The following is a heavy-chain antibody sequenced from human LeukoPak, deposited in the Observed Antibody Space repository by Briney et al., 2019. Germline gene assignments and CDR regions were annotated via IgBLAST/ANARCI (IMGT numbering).Heavy chain of an antibody. D-gene: IGHD3-16*02. CDR2: INHSGST. CDR3: ARVRVWGSYRPYYFDY. Sequence: SETLSLTCAVYGGSFSGYYWSRIRQPPGKGLEWIGEINHSGSTNYNPSLKSRVTISVDTSKNQFSLKLSSVTAADTAVYYCARVRVWGSYRPYYFDYWGQGTLVTVSS. V-gene: IGHV4-34*01. CDR1: GGSFSGYY. J-gene: IGHJ4*02.